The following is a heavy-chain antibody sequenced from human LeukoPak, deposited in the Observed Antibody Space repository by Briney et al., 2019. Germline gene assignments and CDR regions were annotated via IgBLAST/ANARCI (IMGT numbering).Heavy chain of an antibody. CDR2: IKGSGSST. V-gene: IGHV3-23*01. Sequence: PGGSLRLSCAAPGLNFSTYDINWVRQAPGKGLESVASIKGSGSSTYYADSVRGRFTISRDNSKSTLYLQMNSLRADDTAFYYCAKSYSTGWYSHAGWGQGTLVTVSS. J-gene: IGHJ4*02. CDR1: GLNFSTYD. CDR3: AKSYSTGWYSHAG. D-gene: IGHD6-19*01.